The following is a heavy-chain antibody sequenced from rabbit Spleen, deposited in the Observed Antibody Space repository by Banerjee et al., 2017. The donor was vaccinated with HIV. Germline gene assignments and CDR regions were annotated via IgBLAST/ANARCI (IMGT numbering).Heavy chain of an antibody. Sequence: QSVEESGGRLVTPGTPLTLTCTVSGFSLSDYVMTWVRQAPGKGLEWIGIISSGGTTYYASWARGRFTISKTSSTTVDLKMTSLTTEDTATYFCAREGYSYDDYGNFLGDGMDPWGPGTLVTVS. CDR2: ISSGGTT. D-gene: IGHD2-1*01. V-gene: IGHV1S69*01. J-gene: IGHJ6*02. CDR3: AREGYSYDDYGNFLGDGMDP. CDR1: GFSLSDYV.